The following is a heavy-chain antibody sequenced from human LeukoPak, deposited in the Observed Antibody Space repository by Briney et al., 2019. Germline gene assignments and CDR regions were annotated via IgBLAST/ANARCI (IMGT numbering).Heavy chain of an antibody. J-gene: IGHJ4*02. CDR2: LNHGGST. V-gene: IGHV4-34*01. Sequence: PSETLSLTCAVYGGSLSGYSWSWIRQPPGKGLEWIGELNHGGSTNYNLSLKSRVTISVDTSKNQFSLKLSSVTAADSAFYYCARVPGRPAAVFDYWGQGILVTVSS. D-gene: IGHD2-2*01. CDR3: ARVPGRPAAVFDY. CDR1: GGSLSGYS.